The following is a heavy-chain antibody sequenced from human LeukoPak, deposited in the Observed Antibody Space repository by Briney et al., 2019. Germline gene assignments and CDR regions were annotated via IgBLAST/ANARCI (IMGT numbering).Heavy chain of an antibody. CDR3: ARLGRGYSYGQQQLDPIYYFDY. CDR1: GGSISSYY. J-gene: IGHJ4*02. V-gene: IGHV4-4*09. CDR2: IYTSGST. Sequence: SETLSLTCTVSGGSISSYYWSWIRQPPGKGLEWIGYIYTSGSTNYNPPLKSRVTISVDTSKNQFSLKLSSVTAADTAVYYCARLGRGYSYGQQQLDPIYYFDYWGQGTLVTVSS. D-gene: IGHD5-18*01.